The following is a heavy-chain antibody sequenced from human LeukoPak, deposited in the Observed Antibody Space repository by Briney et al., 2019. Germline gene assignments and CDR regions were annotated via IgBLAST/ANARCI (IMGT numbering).Heavy chain of an antibody. CDR1: GGSISSYY. D-gene: IGHD3-16*01. CDR3: ARRGGGHAFDI. CDR2: IYYSGST. V-gene: IGHV4-59*08. Sequence: SETLSLTCTVSGGSISSYYWSWLRQPPGKGLECIGYIYYSGSTNYNPSLKSRVNISIDTSRTQFSLKLSSVTAADTAMCYCARRGGGHAFDIWGQGTMVTVSS. J-gene: IGHJ3*02.